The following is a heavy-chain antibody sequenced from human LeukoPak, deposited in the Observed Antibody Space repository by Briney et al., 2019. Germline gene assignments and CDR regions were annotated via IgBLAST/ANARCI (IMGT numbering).Heavy chain of an antibody. CDR3: AKVWTMIVPGDSGYFDY. CDR1: GGSISTI. V-gene: IGHV3-30*18. J-gene: IGHJ4*02. Sequence: PSETLSLTCAVSGGSISTISWWSWVRQAPGKGLEWVAVISYDGSNKYYADSVKGRFTISRDNSKNTLYLQMNSLRAEDTAAYYCAKVWTMIVPGDSGYFDYWGQGTLVTVSS. CDR2: ISYDGSNK. D-gene: IGHD3-22*01.